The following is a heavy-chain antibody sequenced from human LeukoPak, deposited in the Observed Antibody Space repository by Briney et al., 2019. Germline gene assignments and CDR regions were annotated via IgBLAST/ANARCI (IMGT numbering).Heavy chain of an antibody. J-gene: IGHJ4*02. D-gene: IGHD6-13*01. CDR2: IYTSGST. V-gene: IGHV4-4*07. Sequence: PSETLSLTCTVSGGSISSYYWSWIRQPAGKGLEWIGRIYTSGSTFYYPSFKSRVTISVDRSKNQFSLKLRSVTAADTAVYFCARHVIAAAERFDYWGQGTRVTVSS. CDR1: GGSISSYY. CDR3: ARHVIAAAERFDY.